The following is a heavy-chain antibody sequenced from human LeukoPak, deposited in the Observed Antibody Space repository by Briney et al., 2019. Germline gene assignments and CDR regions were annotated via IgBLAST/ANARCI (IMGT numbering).Heavy chain of an antibody. J-gene: IGHJ4*02. Sequence: GESLKISGKGSGYSFTSYWIGWVRQMPGKGLEWMGIIYPGDSDTRYSPSFQGQITIPADKSISTAYLQWSSLKASDTAMYYCARPIAVAGTVAFDYWGQGTLVTVSS. V-gene: IGHV5-51*01. D-gene: IGHD6-19*01. CDR2: IYPGDSDT. CDR3: ARPIAVAGTVAFDY. CDR1: GYSFTSYW.